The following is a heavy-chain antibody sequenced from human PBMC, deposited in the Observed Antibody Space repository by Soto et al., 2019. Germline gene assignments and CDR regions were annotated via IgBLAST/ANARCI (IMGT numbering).Heavy chain of an antibody. CDR3: ASSRGIEGQVTYYYYYYYMDV. D-gene: IGHD3-16*01. CDR1: GGSISSYY. Sequence: SETLSLTCTVSGGSISSYYWSWIRQPPGKGLEWIGYIYYSGSTNYNPSLKSRVTISVDTSKNQFSLKLSSVTAADTAVYYCASSRGIEGQVTYYYYYYYMDVWGKGTTVTVSS. V-gene: IGHV4-59*08. CDR2: IYYSGST. J-gene: IGHJ6*03.